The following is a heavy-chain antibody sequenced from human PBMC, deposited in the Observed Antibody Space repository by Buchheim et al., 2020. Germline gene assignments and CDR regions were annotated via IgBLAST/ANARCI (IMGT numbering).Heavy chain of an antibody. CDR1: GGSISSSSYY. Sequence: QLQLQESGPGLVKPSETLSLTCTVSGGSISSSSYYWGWIRQPPGKGLEWIGSIYYSGSTYYNPSLKSRVTISVDTSKNQLSLKLSSVTAADTAVYYCARQTYSSSWYNYYYYYYMDVWGKGTT. CDR2: IYYSGST. CDR3: ARQTYSSSWYNYYYYYYMDV. J-gene: IGHJ6*03. D-gene: IGHD6-13*01. V-gene: IGHV4-39*01.